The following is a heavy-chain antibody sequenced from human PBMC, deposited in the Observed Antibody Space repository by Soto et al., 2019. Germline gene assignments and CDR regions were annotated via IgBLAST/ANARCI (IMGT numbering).Heavy chain of an antibody. CDR1: GYSISSSNW. CDR2: VYYSGTT. CDR3: ARHPPGYCSGGSCYSPYYFDY. V-gene: IGHV4-28*01. J-gene: IGHJ4*02. D-gene: IGHD2-15*01. Sequence: PSETLSLTCAVSGYSISSSNWWGWIRQPPGKGLEWIGYVYYSGTTYYNPSLKSRVAISVDTSKNQFSLKLSSVTAADTAVYYCARHPPGYCSGGSCYSPYYFDYWGQGTLVTVSS.